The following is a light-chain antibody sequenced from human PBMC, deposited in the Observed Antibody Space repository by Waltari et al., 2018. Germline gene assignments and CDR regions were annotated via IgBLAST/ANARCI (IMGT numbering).Light chain of an antibody. CDR3: QHYVSLPAT. Sequence: EIVLTQSPGTLSLSQGERAPLSCRASQSVSKYLAWYQQKPGQAPRLLIYHASTRAAGIPDRFSGSGYGTDFSLTISRLEAEDFAVYYCQHYVSLPATFGQGTKVEIK. V-gene: IGKV3-20*01. J-gene: IGKJ1*01. CDR2: HAS. CDR1: QSVSKY.